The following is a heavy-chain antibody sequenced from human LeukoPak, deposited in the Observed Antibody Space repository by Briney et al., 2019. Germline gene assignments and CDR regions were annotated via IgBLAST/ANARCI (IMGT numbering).Heavy chain of an antibody. CDR1: GFTFSSYS. J-gene: IGHJ4*02. D-gene: IGHD3-10*01. V-gene: IGHV3-48*02. CDR2: ISSSSSTI. Sequence: GGSLRLSRAASGFTFSSYSMNWVRQAPGKGLEWVSYISSSSSTIYYADSVKGRFTISRDNAKNSLYLQMNSLRDEDTAVYYCARNGLSSYGSGSYYFDYWGQGTLVTVSS. CDR3: ARNGLSSYGSGSYYFDY.